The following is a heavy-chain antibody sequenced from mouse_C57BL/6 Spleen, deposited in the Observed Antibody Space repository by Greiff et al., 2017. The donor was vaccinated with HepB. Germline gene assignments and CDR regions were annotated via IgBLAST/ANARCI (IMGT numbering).Heavy chain of an antibody. CDR3: AIFPIYYDYDGGDAMDY. J-gene: IGHJ4*01. V-gene: IGHV1-72*01. D-gene: IGHD2-4*01. CDR1: GYTFTSYW. CDR2: IDPNSGGT. Sequence: QVQLQQPGAELVKPGASVKLSCKASGYTFTSYWMHWVKQRPGRGLEWIGRIDPNSGGTKYNEKFKSKATLTVDKPSSTAYMQLSSLTSADSAVYYCAIFPIYYDYDGGDAMDYWGQGTSVTVSS.